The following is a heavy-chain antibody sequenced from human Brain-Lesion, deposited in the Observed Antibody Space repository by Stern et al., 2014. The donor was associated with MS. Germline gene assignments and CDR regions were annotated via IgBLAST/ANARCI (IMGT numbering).Heavy chain of an antibody. J-gene: IGHJ4*02. CDR2: IYYSGFT. V-gene: IGHV4-39*01. CDR1: GGSISSSTYY. CDR3: ARHDSVPRPSQLYSARDRGPGYFDY. D-gene: IGHD1-26*01. Sequence: QVQLQESGPGLVKPSETLSLTCTVSGGSISSSTYYWAWIRQPPGKGLAWIGNIYYSGFTYYNPSLKSRVTISVDMSKNQFSRKLSSVTAADTAIYYCARHDSVPRPSQLYSARDRGPGYFDYWGQGTLVTVSS.